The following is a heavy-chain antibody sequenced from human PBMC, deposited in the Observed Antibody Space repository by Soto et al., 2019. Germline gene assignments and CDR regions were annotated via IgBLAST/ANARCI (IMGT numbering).Heavy chain of an antibody. V-gene: IGHV3-23*01. D-gene: IGHD3-16*01. Sequence: WLTLRLSCAASRLTFSDYAMSWVRQSPGKGLEWVSAISGSGGSRYYADSVKGRFTISRDNSKNTLYLQMNSLRAADTSVYYCAPPASLGLGIRRIDYWGQGALVAVSS. CDR1: RLTFSDYA. CDR2: ISGSGGSR. J-gene: IGHJ4*02. CDR3: APPASLGLGIRRIDY.